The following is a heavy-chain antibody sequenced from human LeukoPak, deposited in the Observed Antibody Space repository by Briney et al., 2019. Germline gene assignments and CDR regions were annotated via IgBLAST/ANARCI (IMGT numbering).Heavy chain of an antibody. Sequence: GGSLRLSCAASGFTFSSYWMSWVRQAPGKGLEWVANIKQDGSEKYYVDSVKGRFTISRDNAKNSLYLQMNSLRAEDTAVYYCARVSQIYGSGSYYYFDYWGQGTLATVSS. D-gene: IGHD3-10*01. CDR2: IKQDGSEK. CDR1: GFTFSSYW. V-gene: IGHV3-7*03. CDR3: ARVSQIYGSGSYYYFDY. J-gene: IGHJ4*02.